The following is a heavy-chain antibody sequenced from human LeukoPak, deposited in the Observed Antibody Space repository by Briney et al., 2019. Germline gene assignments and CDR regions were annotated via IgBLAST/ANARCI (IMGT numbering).Heavy chain of an antibody. CDR1: GFTFSSYA. CDR2: IGQDGTEK. V-gene: IGHV3-7*01. D-gene: IGHD2-2*01. Sequence: PGGSLRLSCAASGFTFSSYAMSWVRQAPGKGLEWVANIGQDGTEKNYVDSVKGRFTISRDNAKNSLYLQMSSLRAEDTAVYHCARGYCSGTSCFGAFDIWGQGTMVPVSS. J-gene: IGHJ3*02. CDR3: ARGYCSGTSCFGAFDI.